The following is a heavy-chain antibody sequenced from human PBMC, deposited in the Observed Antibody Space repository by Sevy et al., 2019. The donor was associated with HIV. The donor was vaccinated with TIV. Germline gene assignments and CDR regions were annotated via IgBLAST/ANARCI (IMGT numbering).Heavy chain of an antibody. CDR2: IRSKPYGGAT. CDR1: GFTFGDYG. Sequence: GGSLRLSCTTSGFTFGDYGMSWFRQAPGKGLEWIGFIRSKPYGGATEYAAFVKGRFTISRDDSKSIASLQISSLKTKDTAVYYCSRVPPPRLCSSASCYEGDYYYYGMDVWGQGTTVTVSS. D-gene: IGHD2-2*01. CDR3: SRVPPPRLCSSASCYEGDYYYYGMDV. J-gene: IGHJ6*02. V-gene: IGHV3-49*03.